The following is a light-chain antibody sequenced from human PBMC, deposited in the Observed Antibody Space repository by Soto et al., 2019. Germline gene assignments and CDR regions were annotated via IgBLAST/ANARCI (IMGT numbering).Light chain of an antibody. CDR3: AAWDDSLNGPV. CDR2: SNN. J-gene: IGLJ2*01. V-gene: IGLV1-44*01. CDR1: NSNIGSNT. Sequence: QSVLTQPPSASGTPGQRVTISCSGSNSNIGSNTVNWYQQLPGTAPKLLIYSNNQRPSGVPDRFSGSKSDTSASLAISGLQSEDEADYYCAAWDDSLNGPVFGGGTKLTVL.